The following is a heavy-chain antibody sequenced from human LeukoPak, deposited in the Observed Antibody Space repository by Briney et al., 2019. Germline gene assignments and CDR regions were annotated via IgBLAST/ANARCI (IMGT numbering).Heavy chain of an antibody. Sequence: GGSLRPSCTASGFTFGVYAVSWFRQAAGKGMEWVGFIRSKAYGGTTEYAASVKGRFTISRDDSKSIAYLQMNSLKTEDTAVYYCTRGGGLESDYWGQGTLVTVSS. CDR1: GFTFGVYA. CDR2: IRSKAYGGTT. J-gene: IGHJ4*02. CDR3: TRGGGLESDY. V-gene: IGHV3-49*03. D-gene: IGHD5-12*01.